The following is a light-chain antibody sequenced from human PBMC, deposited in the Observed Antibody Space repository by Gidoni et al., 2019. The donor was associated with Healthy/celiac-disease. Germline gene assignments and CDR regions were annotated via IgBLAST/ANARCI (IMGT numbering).Light chain of an antibody. CDR2: DDS. J-gene: IGLJ2*01. CDR3: QVWDSSSDHVV. CDR1: NIGSKS. Sequence: SYVLTQPPSVSVAPGQTARITCGGNNIGSKSVHCYQQKPGKAPVLVVYDDSDRPSGIPERFSGSNSGNTATLTISRVEAGDEADYYCQVWDSSSDHVVFGGGTKLTVL. V-gene: IGLV3-21*02.